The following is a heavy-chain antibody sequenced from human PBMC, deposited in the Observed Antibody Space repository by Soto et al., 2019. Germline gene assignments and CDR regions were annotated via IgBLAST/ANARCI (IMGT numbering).Heavy chain of an antibody. CDR3: AKGAVAGTPTSYYYYGMDV. V-gene: IGHV1-69*12. J-gene: IGHJ6*02. D-gene: IGHD6-19*01. CDR1: GGTFRTYA. CDR2: IIPIVGTV. Sequence: QVQLLQSGAEVKKPGSSVRVSCEASGGTFRTYAISWVRQAPGQGLEWMGEIIPIVGTVNYAQKFQGRVTITADESTTTVYMALRSLRSEDTAVYYCAKGAVAGTPTSYYYYGMDVWGQGTTVTVSS.